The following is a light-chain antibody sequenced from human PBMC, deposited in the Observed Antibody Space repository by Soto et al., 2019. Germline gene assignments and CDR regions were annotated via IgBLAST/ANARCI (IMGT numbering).Light chain of an antibody. J-gene: IGLJ2*01. CDR2: LNNDGSH. V-gene: IGLV4-69*01. CDR3: QTWGTGFQF. CDR1: SGHSSYA. Sequence: QLVLTQSPSASASLGASVKLTCTLSSGHSSYAIAWHQKQPGKGPRYLMDLNNDGSHTKGDGIPDRFSGSSSGADRFLIISSLQSEDEADYHCQTWGTGFQFFGGGTKLTVL.